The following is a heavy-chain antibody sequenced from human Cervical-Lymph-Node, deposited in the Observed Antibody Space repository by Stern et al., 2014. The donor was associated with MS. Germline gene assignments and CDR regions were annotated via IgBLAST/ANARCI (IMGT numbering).Heavy chain of an antibody. J-gene: IGHJ4*02. Sequence: QLQLQESGPGLVKPSQTLSLTCTLSGGPVSSGSSYRSWIRQPAGKGLEWIGRIPPTGKPFLPPSLKSRLTIPLATPTNQIPLKLNPVTAADTAVYYCASGYRFFESWGQGTLVTVSS. CDR3: ASGYRFFES. V-gene: IGHV4-61*02. CDR1: GGPVSSGSSY. D-gene: IGHD5-18*01. CDR2: IPPTGKP.